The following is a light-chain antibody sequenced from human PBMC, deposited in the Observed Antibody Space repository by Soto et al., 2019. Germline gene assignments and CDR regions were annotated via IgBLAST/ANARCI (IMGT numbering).Light chain of an antibody. CDR3: QVWDSRTDHVI. Sequence: SYELTQPPSLSVAPGKTAMISCEGDNIGDKSVHWYQQKPGQAPVLVIYSDSDRPSGIPERGSGSNSGNLATLTISRVEAGDEADYYCQVWDSRTDHVIFGGGTKLTVL. V-gene: IGLV3-21*04. CDR2: SDS. J-gene: IGLJ2*01. CDR1: NIGDKS.